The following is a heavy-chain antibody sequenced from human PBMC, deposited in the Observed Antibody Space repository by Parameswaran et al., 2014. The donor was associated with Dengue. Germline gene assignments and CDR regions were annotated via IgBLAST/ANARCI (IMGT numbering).Heavy chain of an antibody. Sequence: PGKGLEWIGEINHSGSTNYNPSLKSRVTISVDTSKNQFSLKLSSVTAADTAVYYCARGRSSGWPRYYYYGMDVWGQGTTVTVSS. V-gene: IGHV4-34*01. CDR2: INHSGST. D-gene: IGHD6-19*01. J-gene: IGHJ6*02. CDR3: ARGRSSGWPRYYYYGMDV.